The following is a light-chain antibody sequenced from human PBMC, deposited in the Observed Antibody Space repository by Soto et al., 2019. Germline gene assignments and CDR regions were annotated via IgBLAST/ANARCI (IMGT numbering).Light chain of an antibody. CDR3: QQYGSSPYT. CDR2: GAS. Sequence: EIVLTQSPVTLSLSPGERATLSCRASQSVSSSYLGWYQQKPGQAPRLLIYGASSRATGIPDRFSGSGSGTDFTLTISRLEPEDFAVYYCQQYGSSPYTFGQGTKLEIK. V-gene: IGKV3-20*01. J-gene: IGKJ2*01. CDR1: QSVSSSY.